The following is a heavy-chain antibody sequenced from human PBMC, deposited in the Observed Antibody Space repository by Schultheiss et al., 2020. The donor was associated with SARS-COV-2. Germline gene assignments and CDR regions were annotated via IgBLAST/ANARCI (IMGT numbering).Heavy chain of an antibody. CDR1: GFTFSSYS. J-gene: IGHJ3*02. CDR3: ARDPLFSYGDYVDAFDI. D-gene: IGHD4-17*01. Sequence: GESLKISCAASGFTFSSYSMNWVRQAPGKGLEWVSSISSSSSYIYYADSVKGRFTISRDNAKNSLYLQMNSLRAEDTAVYYCARDPLFSYGDYVDAFDIWGQGTMVTVSS. V-gene: IGHV3-21*01. CDR2: ISSSSSYI.